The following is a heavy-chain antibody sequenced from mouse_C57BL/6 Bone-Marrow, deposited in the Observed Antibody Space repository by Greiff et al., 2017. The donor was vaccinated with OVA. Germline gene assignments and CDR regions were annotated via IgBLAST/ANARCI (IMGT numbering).Heavy chain of an antibody. CDR2: IWGGGST. V-gene: IGHV2-3*01. J-gene: IGHJ3*01. CDR1: GFSLTSYG. CDR3: GTPDYSNPFAY. Sequence: QVQLKQSGPGLVAPSQSLSITCTVSGFSLTSYGVSWVRQPPGKGLEWLGVIWGGGSTNYHSAIITRRCISKNNSYRQVFLKMNSEQTEYTATDYCGTPDYSNPFAYWGQGTLVTVSA. D-gene: IGHD2-5*01.